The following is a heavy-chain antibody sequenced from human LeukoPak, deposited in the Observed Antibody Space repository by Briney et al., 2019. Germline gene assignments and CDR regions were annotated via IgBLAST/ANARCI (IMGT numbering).Heavy chain of an antibody. CDR2: AHYRSKWYI. CDR1: GDSFSSDHAE. Sequence: SQTLSLTCALSGDSFSSDHAEWHWIRQSPSRGLEWLGTAHYRSKWYIDYAVSMKSRLTINPDTSKNQFSLQLNSVTPEDTAVYYCAKGSFRGGFDYWGQGTLVTVPS. J-gene: IGHJ4*02. V-gene: IGHV6-1*01. D-gene: IGHD3-16*01. CDR3: AKGSFRGGFDY.